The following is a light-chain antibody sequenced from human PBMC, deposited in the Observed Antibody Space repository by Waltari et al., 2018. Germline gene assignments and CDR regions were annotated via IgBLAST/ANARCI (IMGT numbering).Light chain of an antibody. J-gene: IGLJ2*01. Sequence: QSVLTQPPSVSGTPGQRVTISCSGRSSGIGNNNVNCYQQLPGTVPRLLIYNNMVRSTWVPDRFTGSQAGTSASTVIPALQYEDEADYYCSAGHEGLNGVAFGGGTKVTVL. CDR2: NNM. V-gene: IGLV1-44*01. CDR1: SSGIGNNN. CDR3: SAGHEGLNGVA.